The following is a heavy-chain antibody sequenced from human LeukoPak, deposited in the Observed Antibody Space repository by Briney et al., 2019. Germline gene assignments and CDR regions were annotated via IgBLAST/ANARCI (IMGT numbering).Heavy chain of an antibody. CDR2: TYYRSKWDN. J-gene: IGHJ6*03. CDR1: GDSVSSNSAA. V-gene: IGHV6-1*01. CDR3: ARGRVTTIANSYYYYSDV. D-gene: IGHD4-17*01. Sequence: TSQTLSLTCAISGDSVSSNSAAWTWTRQSPSRGLELLGRTYYRSKWDNDYAVSVKSRITINPDTSKNQFSLQLNSVTPEDTAVYYCARGRVTTIANSYYYYSDVWGKGTTVTVSS.